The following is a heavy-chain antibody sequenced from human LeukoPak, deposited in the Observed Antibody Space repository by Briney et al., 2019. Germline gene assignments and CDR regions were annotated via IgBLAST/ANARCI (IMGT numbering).Heavy chain of an antibody. J-gene: IGHJ3*01. CDR2: TYYRSQWKN. CDR1: GDRVSNKNYD. V-gene: IGHV6-1*01. CDR3: AGGYAFDV. Sequence: SQSLSVTRVISGDRVSNKNYDWNWVRQSPSRSLEWLGRTYYRSQWKNDYARFVMGRISVDPDTSKNQFSPHLRSVTPDDTAVYYCAGGYAFDVWGQGTMVTVSS.